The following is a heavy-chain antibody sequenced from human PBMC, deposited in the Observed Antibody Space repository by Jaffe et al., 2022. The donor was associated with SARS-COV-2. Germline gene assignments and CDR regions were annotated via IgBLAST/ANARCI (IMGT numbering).Heavy chain of an antibody. V-gene: IGHV3-30*04. CDR3: ARVDYYGSGSYYMGEFDY. J-gene: IGHJ4*02. CDR1: GFTFSTYG. D-gene: IGHD3-10*01. Sequence: QVQLVESGGGVVQPGRSLRLSCAASGFTFSTYGMHWVRQAPGKGLEWVAVISYDGSNEYYADSVKGRFTISRDNSKNTLYLQMNSLRAEDTAVYYCARVDYYGSGSYYMGEFDYWGQGTLVTVSS. CDR2: ISYDGSNE.